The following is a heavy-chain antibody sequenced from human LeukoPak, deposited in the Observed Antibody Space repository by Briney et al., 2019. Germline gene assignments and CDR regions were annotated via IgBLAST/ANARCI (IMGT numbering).Heavy chain of an antibody. CDR2: IYYSGST. D-gene: IGHD5-12*01. V-gene: IGHV4-30-4*01. CDR3: AREDSGYDLANGMDV. CDR1: SGSISSGDNY. J-gene: IGHJ6*02. Sequence: SETLSLTCTVSSGSISSGDNYWSRIRQPPGTGLEWIGYIYYSGSTYYNPSLKSRVTISVDTSKNQFSLKLSSVTAADTAVYYCAREDSGYDLANGMDVWGQGTTFTVSS.